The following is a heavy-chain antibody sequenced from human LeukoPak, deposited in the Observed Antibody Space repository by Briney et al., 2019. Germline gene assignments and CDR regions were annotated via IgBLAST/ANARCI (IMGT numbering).Heavy chain of an antibody. Sequence: GGSLRLSCAASGFTFSSYAMHWVRQAPGKGLEWVAVISYDGSNKYYADSVKGRFTISRDNSKNTLCLQMNSLRAEDTAVYYCARESSGFDPWGQGTLVTVSS. J-gene: IGHJ5*02. CDR2: ISYDGSNK. CDR1: GFTFSSYA. V-gene: IGHV3-30*04. CDR3: ARESSGFDP.